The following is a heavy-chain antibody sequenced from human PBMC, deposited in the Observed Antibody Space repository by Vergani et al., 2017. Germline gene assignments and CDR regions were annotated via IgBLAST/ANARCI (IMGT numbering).Heavy chain of an antibody. J-gene: IGHJ5*02. Sequence: QLQLQESGPGLVKPSETLSLICTVSGGSINPSSSFWGWIRQSPGKGLEWIGSINYVGRTYYIPSLQSRATVFVDTSKNQFSLNLTSVTAADTAVYYCVRTVALXFGETKDGGWFDPWGQGTLVTVTS. CDR1: GGSINPSSSF. D-gene: IGHD3-10*01. CDR3: VRTVALXFGETKDGGWFDP. CDR2: INYVGRT. V-gene: IGHV4-39*01.